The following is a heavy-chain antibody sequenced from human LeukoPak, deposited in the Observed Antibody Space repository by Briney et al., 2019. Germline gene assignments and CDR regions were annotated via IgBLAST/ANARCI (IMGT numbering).Heavy chain of an antibody. CDR2: IYSGGST. Sequence: GGSLRLSCAASGFTVSSNYMSWVRQAPGKGLEWVSVIYSGGSTYYADSVEGRFTTSRDNSKNTLHLQMNSLRPEDTAVYYCARDLAVAGTRTFDYWGQGTLVTVSS. CDR1: GFTVSSNY. J-gene: IGHJ4*02. V-gene: IGHV3-66*01. CDR3: ARDLAVAGTRTFDY. D-gene: IGHD6-19*01.